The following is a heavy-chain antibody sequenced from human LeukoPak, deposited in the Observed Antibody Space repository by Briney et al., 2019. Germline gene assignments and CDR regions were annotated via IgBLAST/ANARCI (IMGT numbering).Heavy chain of an antibody. D-gene: IGHD3-22*01. J-gene: IGHJ6*02. V-gene: IGHV3-11*01. CDR3: ARYYNYDSSGYPPYYYYGMDV. CDR2: ISSSGSTI. CDR1: GFTFSDYY. Sequence: KPGGSLRLSCAASGFTFSDYYMSWIRQAPGKGLEWVSYISSSGSTIDYAESVKGRFTISGDNAKNSLYLQMNSLRAEDTAVYHCARYYNYDSSGYPPYYYYGMDVWGRGTTVTVSS.